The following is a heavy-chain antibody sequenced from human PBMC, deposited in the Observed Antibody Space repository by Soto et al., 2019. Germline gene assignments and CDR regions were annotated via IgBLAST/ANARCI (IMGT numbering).Heavy chain of an antibody. Sequence: QVQLQESGPGLVKPSETLSLTCTVSGGSISSYYWSWIRQPPGKGLEWIGYIYYSGSTNYNPSLKSRVTISVDTSKNQFSLKLRSVTAADTAVYYCARHSSSNYYYYGMDVWGQGTTVTVSS. CDR3: ARHSSSNYYYYGMDV. D-gene: IGHD6-6*01. CDR2: IYYSGST. CDR1: GGSISSYY. J-gene: IGHJ6*02. V-gene: IGHV4-59*08.